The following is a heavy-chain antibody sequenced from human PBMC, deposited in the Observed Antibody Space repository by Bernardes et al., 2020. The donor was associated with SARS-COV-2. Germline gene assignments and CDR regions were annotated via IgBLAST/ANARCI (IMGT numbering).Heavy chain of an antibody. CDR3: ARGYNWNYVTRRNYYYYYGMDV. CDR2: INHSGST. Sequence: SETLSLTCAVYGGSFSGYYWSWIRQPPGKGLEWIGEINHSGSTNYNPSLKSRVTISVDTSKNQFSLKLSSVTAADTAVYYCARGYNWNYVTRRNYYYYYGMDVWGQGTTVTVSS. CDR1: GGSFSGYY. D-gene: IGHD1-1*01. J-gene: IGHJ6*02. V-gene: IGHV4-34*01.